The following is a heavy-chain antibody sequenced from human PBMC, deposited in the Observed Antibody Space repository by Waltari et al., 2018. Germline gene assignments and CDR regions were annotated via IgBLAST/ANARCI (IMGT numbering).Heavy chain of an antibody. V-gene: IGHV4-38-2*01. D-gene: IGHD2-15*01. J-gene: IGHJ5*02. CDR2: IYHSGST. CDR1: GYSISSGYY. Sequence: QVQLQESGPGLVKPSETLSLTCAVSGYSISSGYYWGWIRQHQGTGLEWIGSIYHSGSTYYNPSLKSRVTISVDTSKNQFSLKLSSVTAADTAVYYCARTAPRYCSGGSCQNWFDPWGQGTLVTVSS. CDR3: ARTAPRYCSGGSCQNWFDP.